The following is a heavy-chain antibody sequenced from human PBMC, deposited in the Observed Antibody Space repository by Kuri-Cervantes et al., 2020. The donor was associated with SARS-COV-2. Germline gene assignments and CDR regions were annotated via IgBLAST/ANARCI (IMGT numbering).Heavy chain of an antibody. CDR1: GFTFSNAW. V-gene: IGHV3-15*01. D-gene: IGHD3-9*01. CDR2: IKSKTDGGTT. CDR3: TTALYDIWTYYMDV. Sequence: ETLSLTCAASGFTFSNAWMSWVRQAPGKGLEWVGRIKSKTDGGTTDYASPVKGRFTISRDDSKNTLYLQMNSLKTEDTAVYYCTTALYDIWTYYMDVWGKGTTVTVSS. J-gene: IGHJ6*03.